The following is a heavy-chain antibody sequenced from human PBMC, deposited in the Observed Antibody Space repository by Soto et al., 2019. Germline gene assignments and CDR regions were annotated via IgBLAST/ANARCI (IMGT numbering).Heavy chain of an antibody. CDR2: TYYGGST. D-gene: IGHD3-10*01. Sequence: SETLSLTCTVSGGSISSGNYYWTWIRQPPGKGLEWIGYTYYGGSTSYNPSLQSRIAISVDTSKNQFSLRLNSLTAADTAVYFCARDVGPAYYGSGRHFDNWGQGTLITVSS. CDR1: GGSISSGNYY. V-gene: IGHV4-30-4*01. CDR3: ARDVGPAYYGSGRHFDN. J-gene: IGHJ4*02.